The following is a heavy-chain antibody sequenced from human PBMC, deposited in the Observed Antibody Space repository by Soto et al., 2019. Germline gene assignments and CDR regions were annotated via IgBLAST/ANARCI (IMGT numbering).Heavy chain of an antibody. J-gene: IGHJ6*02. CDR2: IIPSFATG. D-gene: IGHD3-10*01. CDR1: GYTFTGYY. CDR3: ARSYYGSGSYWFYGMDV. Sequence: RASVKVSCKASGYTFTGYYVLWVRQAPGQGLEWMGGIIPSFATGNSAPEFQGRLTITADKSTTTAYMELSSLRSEDTAVYYCARSYYGSGSYWFYGMDVWGQGTTVTVSS. V-gene: IGHV1-69*06.